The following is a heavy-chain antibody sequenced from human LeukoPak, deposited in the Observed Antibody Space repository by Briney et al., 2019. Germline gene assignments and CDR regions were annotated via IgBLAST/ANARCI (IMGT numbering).Heavy chain of an antibody. CDR1: GGSISDYY. J-gene: IGHJ5*01. CDR2: IHYTRNT. V-gene: IGHV4-59*13. D-gene: IGHD3-10*01. Sequence: SETLSLTCAVSGGSISDYYWSWIRQPPGKGLELIGYIHYTRNTNYNPSLKSRITISVDTSKNQFSLKVTSMTAADTAIYYCARWGRGSGSFNWFDSWGQGTLVTVSS. CDR3: ARWGRGSGSFNWFDS.